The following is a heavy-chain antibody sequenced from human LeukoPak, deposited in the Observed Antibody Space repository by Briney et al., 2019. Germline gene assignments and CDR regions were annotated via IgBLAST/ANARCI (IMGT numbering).Heavy chain of an antibody. CDR2: ISGSGGRT. J-gene: IGHJ4*02. CDR3: AKDGYTEWLGLYYFDY. V-gene: IGHV3-23*01. D-gene: IGHD6-19*01. Sequence: GGSLRLSCAASGFTYSSYVMSWVRQAPGKGLEWVSGISGSGGRTYYADSVKGRFTISRDNSKNTLYLQMNSLRAEDTAVYCCAKDGYTEWLGLYYFDYWGQGTLVTVSS. CDR1: GFTYSSYV.